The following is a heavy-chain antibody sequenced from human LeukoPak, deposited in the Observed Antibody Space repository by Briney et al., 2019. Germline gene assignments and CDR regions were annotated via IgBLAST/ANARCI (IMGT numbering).Heavy chain of an antibody. CDR1: GGSISSSNW. V-gene: IGHV4-4*02. CDR3: AERCSSSSCSPAIGY. D-gene: IGHD2-2*01. CDR2: IYHSGST. J-gene: IGHJ4*02. Sequence: SETLSLTCAVSGGSISSSNWWSWFRQPPGKGLEWIGEIYHSGSTNYNSSLNSRITISVEESKSQFSLKLSSVTAADTAAYDCAERCSSSSCSPAIGYWGQGTLVTVSS.